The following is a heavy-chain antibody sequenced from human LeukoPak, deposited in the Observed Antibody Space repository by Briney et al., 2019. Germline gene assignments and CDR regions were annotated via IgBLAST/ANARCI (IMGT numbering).Heavy chain of an antibody. V-gene: IGHV3-21*01. Sequence: GGSLRLSCTASGFTFSTYSMDWVRQAPGKGLEWVSSISSSSSYIYYADSVKGRFTISRDNAKNSLYLQMNSLRAEDTAVYYCARGRGFDPWGQGTLVTVSS. CDR2: ISSSSSYI. J-gene: IGHJ5*02. CDR3: ARGRGFDP. CDR1: GFTFSTYS.